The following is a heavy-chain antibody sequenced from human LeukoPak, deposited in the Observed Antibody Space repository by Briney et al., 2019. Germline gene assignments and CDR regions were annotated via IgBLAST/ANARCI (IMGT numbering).Heavy chain of an antibody. D-gene: IGHD6-13*01. V-gene: IGHV3-7*01. CDR2: IKQDGSEK. CDR3: ASHWGIAAASGY. Sequence: GGSLRLSCAASGFTFSGYWMKWVRQAPGKGLEWVANIKQDGSEKYYVDSVKGRFTISRDNAKNSLYLQMNSLRAEDTAVYYCASHWGIAAASGYWGQGTLVTVSS. J-gene: IGHJ4*02. CDR1: GFTFSGYW.